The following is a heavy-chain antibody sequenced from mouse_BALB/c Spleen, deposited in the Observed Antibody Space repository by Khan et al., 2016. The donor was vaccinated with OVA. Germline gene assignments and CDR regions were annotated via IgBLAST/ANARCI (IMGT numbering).Heavy chain of an antibody. Sequence: VELVESGPGLVQPSQSLSITCTVSGFSLTTYGVHWVRQSPGKGLEWLGLIWSGGNTDYNAAFISRLRLTKDNSKSQVFFKMKRLQADDNAMYYCARNSYMYDFTYWGQGTLVTVSA. CDR2: IWSGGNT. CDR1: GFSLTTYG. D-gene: IGHD2-14*01. J-gene: IGHJ3*01. CDR3: ARNSYMYDFTY. V-gene: IGHV2-2*01.